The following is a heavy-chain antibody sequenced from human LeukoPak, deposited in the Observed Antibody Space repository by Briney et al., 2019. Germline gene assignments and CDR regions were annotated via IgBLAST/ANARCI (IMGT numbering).Heavy chain of an antibody. Sequence: GGPLRLSYAASGFTFSSYWMSWVRQAPGKGLEWVANIKQDGSEKYYVDSVKGRFTISRDNAKNSLYLQMNSLRAEDTAVYYCAREGSIVVAEGAFDIWGQGTMVTVSS. D-gene: IGHD2-15*01. CDR1: GFTFSSYW. J-gene: IGHJ3*02. V-gene: IGHV3-7*01. CDR3: AREGSIVVAEGAFDI. CDR2: IKQDGSEK.